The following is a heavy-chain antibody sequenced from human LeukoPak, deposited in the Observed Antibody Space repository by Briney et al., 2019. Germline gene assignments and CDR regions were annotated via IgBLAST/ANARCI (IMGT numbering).Heavy chain of an antibody. D-gene: IGHD3-3*01. J-gene: IGHJ6*02. CDR1: GYTFTSYG. CDR3: ARDGPEYYDFWSGYYTGRVDYYYYGMDV. CDR2: ISAYNGNT. Sequence: ASVKVSCKASGYTFTSYGISRVRQAPGQGLEWMGWISAYNGNTNYAQKLQGRVTMTTDTSTSTAYMELRSLRSDDTAVYYCARDGPEYYDFWSGYYTGRVDYYYYGMDVWGQGTTVTVSS. V-gene: IGHV1-18*01.